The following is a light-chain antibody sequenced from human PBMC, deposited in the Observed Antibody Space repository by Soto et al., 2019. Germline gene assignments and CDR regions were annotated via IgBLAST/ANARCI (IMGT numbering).Light chain of an antibody. V-gene: IGKV3-20*01. Sequence: EVVLTQSPGTLSLSPGERATLSCRASQSVSSGYLAWYRQKPGQAPRLLIYGASSRATGIPDRFSGSGSGTDFTLTISRLEREDIALYYCQQYGSSPLTFGGGTKVEIK. J-gene: IGKJ4*01. CDR2: GAS. CDR3: QQYGSSPLT. CDR1: QSVSSGY.